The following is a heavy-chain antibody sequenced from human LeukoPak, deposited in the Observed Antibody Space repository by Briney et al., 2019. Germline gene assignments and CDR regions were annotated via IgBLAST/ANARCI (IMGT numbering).Heavy chain of an antibody. J-gene: IGHJ4*02. CDR2: FDPEDGET. CDR1: GYTLTELS. D-gene: IGHD6-13*01. CDR3: ARDPNRAAAGPFDY. Sequence: ASVKVSCKVSGYTLTELSMHWVRQAPGKGLEWMGGFDPEDGETIYAQKFQGRVTITTDESTSTAYMELSSLRSEDTAVYYCARDPNRAAAGPFDYWGQGTLVTVSS. V-gene: IGHV1-24*01.